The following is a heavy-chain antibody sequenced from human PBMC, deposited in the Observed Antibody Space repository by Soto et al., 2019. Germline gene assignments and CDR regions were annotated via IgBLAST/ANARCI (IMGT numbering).Heavy chain of an antibody. CDR2: ISYDGSSK. J-gene: IGHJ4*02. D-gene: IGHD1-26*01. V-gene: IGHV3-30*18. Sequence: PXGSLRLSCPAAGFTFSSYGMFWVRQPPGMGLEWVAFISYDGSSKCSDSVQGRFTVSRDNSKNTLYLQMNSLRAEDTAVYYCAKGSYNGRYSDFDCWGQGPLVTVSS. CDR3: AKGSYNGRYSDFDC. CDR1: GFTFSSYG.